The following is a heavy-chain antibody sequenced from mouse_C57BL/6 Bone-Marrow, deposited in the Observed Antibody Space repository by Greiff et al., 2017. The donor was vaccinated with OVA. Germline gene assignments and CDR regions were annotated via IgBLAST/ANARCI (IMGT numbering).Heavy chain of an antibody. D-gene: IGHD1-1*01. CDR3: ARSYYGSSPMDY. CDR1: GYTFTDYY. J-gene: IGHJ4*01. CDR2: INPNNGGT. Sequence: EVQLQQSGPELVKPGASVKISCKASGYTFTDYYMNWVKQSHGKSLEWIGDINPNNGGTSYNQKFKGKATLTVDKSSSTAYMELRSLTSEDSAVYYCARSYYGSSPMDYWGQGTSVTVAS. V-gene: IGHV1-26*01.